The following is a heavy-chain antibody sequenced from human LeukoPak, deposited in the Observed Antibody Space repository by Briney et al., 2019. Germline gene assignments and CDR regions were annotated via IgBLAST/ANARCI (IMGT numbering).Heavy chain of an antibody. Sequence: GGSLRLSCAASEFSVGSNYMTWVRQAPGKGLEWVSLIYSGGSTYYADSVKGRFTISRDNSKNTLYLQMNSLRAEDTAVYYCARAALWFGELYGPANWFDPWGQGTLVTVSS. D-gene: IGHD3-10*01. CDR2: IYSGGST. J-gene: IGHJ5*02. CDR1: EFSVGSNY. V-gene: IGHV3-66*01. CDR3: ARAALWFGELYGPANWFDP.